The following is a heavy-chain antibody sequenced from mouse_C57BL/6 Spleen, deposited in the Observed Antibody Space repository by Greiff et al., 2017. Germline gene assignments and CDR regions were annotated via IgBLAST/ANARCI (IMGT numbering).Heavy chain of an antibody. Sequence: LVESGAELVRPGASVTLSCKASGYTFTDYEMHWVKQTPVHGLEWIGAIDPETGGTDYNQKFKGKAILTADKSSSTAYMELRSLTSEDAAVYYCTRPSWLAYWGQGTLVTVAA. D-gene: IGHD2-10*02. CDR1: GYTFTDYE. CDR2: IDPETGGT. CDR3: TRPSWLAY. V-gene: IGHV1-15*01. J-gene: IGHJ3*01.